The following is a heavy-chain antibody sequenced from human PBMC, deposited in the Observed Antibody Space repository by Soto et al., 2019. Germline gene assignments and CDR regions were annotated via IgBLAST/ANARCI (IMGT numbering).Heavy chain of an antibody. Sequence: GGSLRLSCAASGFTFSSYSMNWVRQAPGKGLEWVSAISSSSSNIYYADSVKGRFTISRDNSKNTLYLQMNSLRAEDTAVYYCAKGGSYYGLPDQYFDYWGQGTLVTVSS. CDR2: ISSSSSNI. J-gene: IGHJ4*02. V-gene: IGHV3-21*04. CDR1: GFTFSSYS. CDR3: AKGGSYYGLPDQYFDY. D-gene: IGHD1-26*01.